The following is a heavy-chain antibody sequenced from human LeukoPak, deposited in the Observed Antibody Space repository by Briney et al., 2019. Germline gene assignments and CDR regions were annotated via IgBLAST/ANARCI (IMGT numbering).Heavy chain of an antibody. J-gene: IGHJ1*01. Sequence: PSETLSLTCTVSGGSISSSGFYWGWIRQPPGMGLEWIGSIYYSGTTYYNPSLKSRVTISVDTSKNQFSLKLRSVTAADTAVYYCARQWDSSGYHEYFQHWGQGTLVTVSS. V-gene: IGHV4-39*01. D-gene: IGHD3-22*01. CDR2: IYYSGTT. CDR3: ARQWDSSGYHEYFQH. CDR1: GGSISSSGFY.